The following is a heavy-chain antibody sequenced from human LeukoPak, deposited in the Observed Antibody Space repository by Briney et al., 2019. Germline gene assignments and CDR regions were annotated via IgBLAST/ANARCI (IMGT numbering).Heavy chain of an antibody. V-gene: IGHV1-8*02. CDR2: MSPNSGHT. Sequence: ASVKVSCKASGYTFTSYAMNWVRQAPGQGLEWMGWMSPNSGHTGYAQKFQGRVTMTRSTSMSTAYMELSSLKSEDTAVYFCARGPPNWGYDYWGQGTLVTVSS. CDR3: ARGPPNWGYDY. CDR1: GYTFTSYA. D-gene: IGHD7-27*01. J-gene: IGHJ4*02.